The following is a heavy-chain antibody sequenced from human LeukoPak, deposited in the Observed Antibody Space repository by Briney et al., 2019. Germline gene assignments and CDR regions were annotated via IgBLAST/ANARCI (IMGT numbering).Heavy chain of an antibody. V-gene: IGHV1-69*04. Sequence: GSSVKVSCMASGGTFSSYAITWVRQARGQGLEWMGRIIPILGIANYAQKFQGRVTIIADKSTSTAYMELSSLRSEDTAVYYCARDLYSGHEGNAFDIWGQGTMVTVSS. J-gene: IGHJ3*02. CDR2: IIPILGIA. CDR3: ARDLYSGHEGNAFDI. CDR1: GGTFSSYA. D-gene: IGHD5-12*01.